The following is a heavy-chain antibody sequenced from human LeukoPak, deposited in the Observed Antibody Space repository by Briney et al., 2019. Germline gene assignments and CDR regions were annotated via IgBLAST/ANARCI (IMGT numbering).Heavy chain of an antibody. Sequence: ASVKVSCEASGYTFTSYGISWVRQAPGQGLEWMGWISAYNGNTNYAQKLQGRVTITRDTSASTVYMELSSLRSEDTAVYYCARDGVGSGSIGDYWGQGTLVTVSS. V-gene: IGHV1-18*01. J-gene: IGHJ4*02. CDR2: ISAYNGNT. CDR3: ARDGVGSGSIGDY. CDR1: GYTFTSYG. D-gene: IGHD3-10*01.